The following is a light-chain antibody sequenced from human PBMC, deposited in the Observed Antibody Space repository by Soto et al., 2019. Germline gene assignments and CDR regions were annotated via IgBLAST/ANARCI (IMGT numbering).Light chain of an antibody. CDR3: SSYASTTPYV. V-gene: IGLV2-8*01. CDR1: SSDVGGYNY. J-gene: IGLJ1*01. CDR2: EVS. Sequence: QSVLTQPPSASGSPGQSVTISCTGTSSDVGGYNYVSWYQQHPGKAPKLMIYEVSKRPSGVPDRFSGSKSGNTASLTVSGLQAEDEADYCCSSYASTTPYVFGSGTKVTVL.